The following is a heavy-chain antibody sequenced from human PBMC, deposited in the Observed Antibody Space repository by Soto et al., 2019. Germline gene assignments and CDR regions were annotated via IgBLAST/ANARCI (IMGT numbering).Heavy chain of an antibody. CDR1: GFTFSSYA. Sequence: GSLRLSCVASGFTFSSYALHWVRQAPGKGLEWVALISNDGMNTFYADSVKGRMTVSRDKAEKTMYLQMNSLTAADTAVYYCAKGLRFMEHWGQGTVVTVSS. J-gene: IGHJ1*01. CDR2: ISNDGMNT. CDR3: AKGLRFMEH. V-gene: IGHV3-30-3*02. D-gene: IGHD1-1*01.